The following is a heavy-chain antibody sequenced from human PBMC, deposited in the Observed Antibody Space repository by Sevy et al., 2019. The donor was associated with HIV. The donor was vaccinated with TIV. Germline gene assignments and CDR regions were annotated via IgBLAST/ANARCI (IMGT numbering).Heavy chain of an antibody. CDR2: IYYSGST. D-gene: IGHD1-20*01. J-gene: IGHJ4*02. Sequence: SETLSLTSSVSGGSMNIYYWSWIRQPPGKGLEWIGFIYYSGSTNYNPSLKSRVTISVDTSKNQFSLKLSSVTAADTAVYYCARVGFNWNDVDYWGQGTLVAVSS. CDR3: ARVGFNWNDVDY. V-gene: IGHV4-59*01. CDR1: GGSMNIYY.